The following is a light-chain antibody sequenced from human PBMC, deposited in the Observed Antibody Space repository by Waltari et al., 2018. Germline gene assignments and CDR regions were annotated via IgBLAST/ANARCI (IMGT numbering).Light chain of an antibody. CDR2: DAS. V-gene: IGKV3-15*01. CDR1: ESVINS. Sequence: EIVMTQSPATLSVSPGERATLSCRASESVINSLAWYQQRPGHAPRLLFYDASTRATGIPARFSGSGSGTEFTLTISSLQPEDFATYYCQQSYSTPNTFGQGTKLEIK. J-gene: IGKJ2*01. CDR3: QQSYSTPNT.